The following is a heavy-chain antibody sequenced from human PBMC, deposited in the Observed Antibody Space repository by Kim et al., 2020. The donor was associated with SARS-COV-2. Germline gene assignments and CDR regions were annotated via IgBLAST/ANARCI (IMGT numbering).Heavy chain of an antibody. V-gene: IGHV6-1*01. Sequence: YAVSVKSRITINPDTSKNQFSLQLNSVTPEDTAVYYCASRDTAMRNAFDIWGQGTMVTVSS. D-gene: IGHD5-18*01. J-gene: IGHJ3*02. CDR3: ASRDTAMRNAFDI.